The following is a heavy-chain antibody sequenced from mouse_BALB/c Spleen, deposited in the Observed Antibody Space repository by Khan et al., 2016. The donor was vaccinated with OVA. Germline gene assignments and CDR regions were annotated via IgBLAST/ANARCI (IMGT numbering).Heavy chain of an antibody. CDR1: GYSITSDYV. CDR2: ISYSGST. D-gene: IGHD4-1*01. V-gene: IGHV3-2*02. CDR3: AGELGRYYALDY. Sequence: EVQLQESGPGLVKPSQSLSLTCTVSGYSITSDYVWNWIRQFPGNKLEWMGYISYSGSTIYNPSLKSRISITRATSKDQFFLQLKSVTSEDTATLYCAGELGRYYALDYWGQGTSVTVSS. J-gene: IGHJ4*01.